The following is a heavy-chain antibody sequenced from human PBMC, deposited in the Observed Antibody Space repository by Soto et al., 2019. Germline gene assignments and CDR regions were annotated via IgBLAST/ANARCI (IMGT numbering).Heavy chain of an antibody. Sequence: PSETLSLTCTVSGGSVSSGSYYWSWIRQPPGKGLEWIGYIYYSGSTNYNPSLKSRVTISVDTSKNQFSLKLSSVTAADTAVYYCARLCNIVLMVYAIPGYFDYWGQGTLVTVS. CDR2: IYYSGST. D-gene: IGHD2-8*01. CDR1: GGSVSSGSYY. CDR3: ARLCNIVLMVYAIPGYFDY. V-gene: IGHV4-61*01. J-gene: IGHJ4*02.